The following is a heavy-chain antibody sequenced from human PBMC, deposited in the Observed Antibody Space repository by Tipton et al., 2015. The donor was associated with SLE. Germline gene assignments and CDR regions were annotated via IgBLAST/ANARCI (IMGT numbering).Heavy chain of an antibody. J-gene: IGHJ5*02. Sequence: TLSLTCTVSGGSISSYYWSWIRQPPGKGLEWIGYIYDSGDTYYNPSLKSRVTMSIDTSKNQFSLKLTSVTAADTAVYYCARGPPFMEWERNWFDPWGQGTQVTVSS. CDR3: ARGPPFMEWERNWFDP. D-gene: IGHD3-3*02. CDR1: GGSISSYY. CDR2: IYDSGDT. V-gene: IGHV4-59*01.